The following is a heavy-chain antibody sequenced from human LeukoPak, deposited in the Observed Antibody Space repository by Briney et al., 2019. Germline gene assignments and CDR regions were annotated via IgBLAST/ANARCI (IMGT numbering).Heavy chain of an antibody. Sequence: GASVKVSFKASGYTFTSYGISWVRQAPGQGLEWMGWISAYNGNTNYAQKLQGRVTMTTDTSTSTAYMELRSLRSDDTAVYYCARDHRIAVARTTYDYWGQGTLVTVSS. V-gene: IGHV1-18*01. CDR3: ARDHRIAVARTTYDY. CDR1: GYTFTSYG. CDR2: ISAYNGNT. D-gene: IGHD6-19*01. J-gene: IGHJ4*02.